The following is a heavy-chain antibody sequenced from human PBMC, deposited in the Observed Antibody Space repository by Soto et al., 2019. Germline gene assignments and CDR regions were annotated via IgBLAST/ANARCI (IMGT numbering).Heavy chain of an antibody. CDR1: GFTFTSSA. V-gene: IGHV1-58*01. CDR2: IVVGSGNT. Sequence: SVKVSCKASGFTFTSSAVQWVRQARGQRLEWIGWIVVGSGNTNYAQKFQERVTITRDMSTSTAYMELSSLRSEDTAVYYCAAGGPPYSSGWYGDYDYGMDGWG. D-gene: IGHD6-19*01. J-gene: IGHJ6*02. CDR3: AAGGPPYSSGWYGDYDYGMDG.